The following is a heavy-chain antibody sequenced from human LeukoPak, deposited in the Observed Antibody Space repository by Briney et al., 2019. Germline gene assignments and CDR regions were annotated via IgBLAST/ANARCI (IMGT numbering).Heavy chain of an antibody. D-gene: IGHD3-22*01. CDR3: ARVAPSQWLLLPNYFDY. CDR2: IYYTGST. V-gene: IGHV4-59*01. CDR1: GGSISSYY. J-gene: IGHJ4*02. Sequence: SETLSLTCTVSGGSISSYYWSWIRQPPGKGLEWIGYIYYTGSTKYNSSLKSRVTISVDTSKNQFSLKLSSVTAADTAVYYCARVAPSQWLLLPNYFDYWGQETLVTASS.